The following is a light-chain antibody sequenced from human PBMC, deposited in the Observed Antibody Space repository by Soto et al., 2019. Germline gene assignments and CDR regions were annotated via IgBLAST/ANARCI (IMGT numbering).Light chain of an antibody. J-gene: IGKJ4*01. V-gene: IGKV1-27*01. Sequence: DIQMTQSPSSLSASVGDRVTITCRASQGISNYLSWYQQIPGKVPKLLISAASTLQSGVPSRCSGSGSGTDFTLTISSLQPEDVATYYCQKYTNVPVFGGGTNVELK. CDR3: QKYTNVPV. CDR1: QGISNY. CDR2: AAS.